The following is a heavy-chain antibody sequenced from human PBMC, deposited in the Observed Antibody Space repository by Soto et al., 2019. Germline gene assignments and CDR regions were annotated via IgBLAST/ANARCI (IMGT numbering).Heavy chain of an antibody. CDR1: GFTFSSYA. D-gene: IGHD6-13*01. CDR3: AKENGYSSSWFEFDY. CDR2: ISGSGGST. J-gene: IGHJ4*02. Sequence: EVQLLESGGGLVQHGGSLRLSCAASGFTFSSYAMSWVRQAPGKGLEWVSAISGSGGSTYYADSVKGRFTISRDNSKNTLYLQMNSLRAADTAVYYCAKENGYSSSWFEFDYWGQGTLVTVSS. V-gene: IGHV3-23*01.